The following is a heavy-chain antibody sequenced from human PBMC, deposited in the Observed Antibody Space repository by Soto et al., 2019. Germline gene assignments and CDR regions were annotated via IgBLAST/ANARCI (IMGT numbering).Heavy chain of an antibody. CDR2: FDPEDGET. CDR3: ARITYYDILTGYYGHYYGMDV. V-gene: IGHV1-24*01. J-gene: IGHJ6*02. Sequence: ASVKVSCKVSGYTLTELSMHWVRQAPGKGLEWMGGFDPEDGETIYAQKFQGRVTMTEDTSTDTAYMELSSLRSEDTAVYYCARITYYDILTGYYGHYYGMDVWGQGTTVTVS. CDR1: GYTLTELS. D-gene: IGHD3-9*01.